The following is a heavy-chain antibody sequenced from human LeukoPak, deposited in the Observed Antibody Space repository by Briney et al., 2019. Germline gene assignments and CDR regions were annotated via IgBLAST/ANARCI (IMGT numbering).Heavy chain of an antibody. J-gene: IGHJ4*02. Sequence: GGSLRLSCAASGFTFSSYAMSWVRQAPGKGLEWVSAISGSGGSTYYADSVKGRFTISRDNSKNTLYLQMNSLIAEDTAVYYCAKHGRVVPAAASDYWGQGTLVTVSS. CDR1: GFTFSSYA. CDR2: ISGSGGST. D-gene: IGHD2-2*01. V-gene: IGHV3-23*01. CDR3: AKHGRVVPAAASDY.